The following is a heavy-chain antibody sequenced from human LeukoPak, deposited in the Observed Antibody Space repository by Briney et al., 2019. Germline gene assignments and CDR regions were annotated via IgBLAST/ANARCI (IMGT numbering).Heavy chain of an antibody. CDR3: ASPDYDFWSGYAFDI. Sequence: GGSLRLSCAASGFTFSSYWMHWVRQAPGKGLVWVSRINNDGSSTTYTDSVKGRFTISRDNAKNTLYLQMNSLRAEDTAVYYCASPDYDFWSGYAFDIWGQGTMVTVSS. V-gene: IGHV3-74*01. CDR1: GFTFSSYW. D-gene: IGHD3-3*01. J-gene: IGHJ3*02. CDR2: INNDGSST.